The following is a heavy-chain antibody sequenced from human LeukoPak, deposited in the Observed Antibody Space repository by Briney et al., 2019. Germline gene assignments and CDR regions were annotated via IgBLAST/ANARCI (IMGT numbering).Heavy chain of an antibody. CDR1: GGSISSGGYY. D-gene: IGHD3-22*01. J-gene: IGHJ5*02. Sequence: PSETLSLTCTVSGGSISSGGYYWSWIRQHPGKGLEWIGYIYYSGSTYYNPSLKSRVTISVDTSKNQFSLKLSSVTAADTAVYYCARGSDSGGYYFSIGFDPWGQGTLVTVSS. CDR2: IYYSGST. CDR3: ARGSDSGGYYFSIGFDP. V-gene: IGHV4-31*03.